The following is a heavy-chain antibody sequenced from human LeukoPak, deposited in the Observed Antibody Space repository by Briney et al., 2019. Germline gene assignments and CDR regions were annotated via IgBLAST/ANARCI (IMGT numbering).Heavy chain of an antibody. D-gene: IGHD3-10*01. V-gene: IGHV3-66*01. CDR1: GFTVSSNY. CDR3: ARSRGTFFPHDY. J-gene: IGHJ4*02. CDR2: IYSGGGT. Sequence: GGSLRLSCAVSGFTVSSNYMSWVRQAPGKGLEWVSVIYSGGGTYYADSVKGRFTISRDNSKNTVYLQMNSLRVEDTAVYYCARSRGTFFPHDYWGQGTLVIVTS.